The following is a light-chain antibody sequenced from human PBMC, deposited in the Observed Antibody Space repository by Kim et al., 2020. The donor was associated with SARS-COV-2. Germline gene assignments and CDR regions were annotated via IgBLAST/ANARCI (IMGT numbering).Light chain of an antibody. CDR3: QKYNAAPHT. CDR1: EDISNY. Sequence: SASVGDRVTITCRASEDISNYLAWYQQKPGKPPNLLMFAASTLQSGVPARFSGSGFGTDFTLTISSLHPEDVATYFCQKYNAAPHTFGQGTKLEIK. J-gene: IGKJ2*01. V-gene: IGKV1-27*01. CDR2: AAS.